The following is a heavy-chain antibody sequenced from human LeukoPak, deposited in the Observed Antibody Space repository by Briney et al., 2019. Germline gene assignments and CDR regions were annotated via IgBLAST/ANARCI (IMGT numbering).Heavy chain of an antibody. CDR2: ISSSGSTI. Sequence: SGGSLRLSCAASGFTFSSYEMNWVRQAPGKGLEWVSYISSSGSTIYYADSVKGRFTISRDNAKNSLYLQMNSLRAEDTAVYYCARDPKKDPPYYYYYYGMDVWGQGTTVTVSS. J-gene: IGHJ6*02. V-gene: IGHV3-48*03. CDR3: ARDPKKDPPYYYYYYGMDV. CDR1: GFTFSSYE.